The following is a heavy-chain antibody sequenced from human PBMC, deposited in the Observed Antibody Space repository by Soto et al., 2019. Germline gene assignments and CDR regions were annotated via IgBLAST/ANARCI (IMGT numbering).Heavy chain of an antibody. J-gene: IGHJ4*02. CDR3: ARLAYSHYST. D-gene: IGHD5-12*01. CDR2: IYYSGTT. Sequence: SETLSLTCTVSGGSIKVGGYYWGWIRQPPGRGLEWVATIYYSGTTYYNPSLKSRLTISLDTSRNQFSLDLTSVTAADTAVYYCARLAYSHYSTWGQGTLVTVSS. V-gene: IGHV4-39*01. CDR1: GGSIKVGGYY.